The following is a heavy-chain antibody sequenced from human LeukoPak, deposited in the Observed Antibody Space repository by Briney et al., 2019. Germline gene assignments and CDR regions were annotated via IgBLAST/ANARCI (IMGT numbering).Heavy chain of an antibody. CDR2: FDPEDGET. Sequence: ASVKVSCKVSGYTLTELSMHWVRQAPGKGLEWMGGFDPEDGETIYAQKFQGRVTMTEDTSTDTAYMELSSLRSEDTAVYYCATDPHRRSTGRYAFDIWGQGTMVTVSS. CDR1: GYTLTELS. CDR3: ATDPHRRSTGRYAFDI. V-gene: IGHV1-24*01. J-gene: IGHJ3*02. D-gene: IGHD1-14*01.